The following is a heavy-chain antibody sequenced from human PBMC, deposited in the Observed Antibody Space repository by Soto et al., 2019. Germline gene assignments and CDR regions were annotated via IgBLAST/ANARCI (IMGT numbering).Heavy chain of an antibody. J-gene: IGHJ6*02. CDR1: GYTLTDLS. CDR2: FDPEDGET. V-gene: IGHV1-24*01. CDR3: ATNSPPLGYCTNGVCYNFYYFYGMDV. Sequence: QVQLVQSGAEVKKPGASVKVSCKVSGYTLTDLSLHWVRQAPGKGLEWMGGFDPEDGETIYAQKFQGRVTMTEDKSTDTAYMELRSQRSEDTAVYYCATNSPPLGYCTNGVCYNFYYFYGMDVWGQGTTVTVSS. D-gene: IGHD2-8*01.